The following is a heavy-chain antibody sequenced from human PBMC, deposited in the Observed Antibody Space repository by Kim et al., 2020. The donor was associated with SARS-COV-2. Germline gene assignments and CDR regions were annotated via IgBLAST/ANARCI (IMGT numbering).Heavy chain of an antibody. CDR2: IYHSGST. J-gene: IGHJ4*02. CDR1: GDSISGYY. CDR3: ARGSPAPAY. V-gene: IGHV4-59*13. Sequence: SETLSLTCTVSGDSISGYYWSWIRQPPGKGLEWIGYIYHSGSTDYNPSLKGRVAISVDTSKSQFSLQLRSGTAADTAVYYCARGSPAPAYCGQGTLVT.